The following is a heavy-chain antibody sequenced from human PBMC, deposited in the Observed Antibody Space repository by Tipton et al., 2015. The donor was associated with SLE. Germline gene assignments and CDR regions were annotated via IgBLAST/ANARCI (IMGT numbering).Heavy chain of an antibody. J-gene: IGHJ4*02. CDR3: ARGQWLSTTLAFDY. CDR1: GGSISSYY. V-gene: IGHV4-34*01. CDR2: INHSGST. Sequence: TLSLTCTVSGGSISSYYWSWIRQPPGKGLEWIGEINHSGSTNYNPSLKSRVTISVDTSKNQFSLKLSSVTAADTAVYYCARGQWLSTTLAFDYWGQGTLVTVSS. D-gene: IGHD3-22*01.